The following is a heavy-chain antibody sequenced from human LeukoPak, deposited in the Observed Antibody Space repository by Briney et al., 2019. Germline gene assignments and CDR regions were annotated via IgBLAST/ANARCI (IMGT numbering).Heavy chain of an antibody. D-gene: IGHD3-22*01. V-gene: IGHV4-39*07. CDR3: ARTYYYDSSGYYYHPYRYFDL. CDR1: GGSIRSSYYY. CDR2: IYDSGST. Sequence: SETLSLTCTVSGGSIRSSYYYWGWIRQPPGKGLEWIGSIYDSGSTYYNPSLKSRVTISVDRSKNQFSLKLSSVTAADTAVYYCARTYYYDSSGYYYHPYRYFDLWGRGTLVTVSS. J-gene: IGHJ2*01.